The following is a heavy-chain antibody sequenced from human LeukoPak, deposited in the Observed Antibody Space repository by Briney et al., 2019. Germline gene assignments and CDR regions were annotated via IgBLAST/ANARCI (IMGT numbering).Heavy chain of an antibody. CDR3: AKGGSSTSPHYFDY. D-gene: IGHD2-2*01. V-gene: IGHV3-48*04. CDR1: GFSFDNYG. CDR2: FSSRKNIV. J-gene: IGHJ4*02. Sequence: GGSLRLSCVTSGFSFDNYGMSWVRRAPGKGLEWISYFSSRKNIVNYADSVKGRFTISRDNAKNSLYLQMNSLRAEDTALYYCAKGGSSTSPHYFDYWGQGTLVTVSS.